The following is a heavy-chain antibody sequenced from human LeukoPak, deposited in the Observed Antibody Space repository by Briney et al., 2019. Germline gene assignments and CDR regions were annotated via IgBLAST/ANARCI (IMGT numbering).Heavy chain of an antibody. J-gene: IGHJ4*02. CDR3: AKGDTTWELPHDD. V-gene: IGHV1-18*01. D-gene: IGHD1-26*01. Sequence: ASVKVSCKASGYTITNHGISWVRQAPGQGLEWMGWINPYNGNTNYAQKLQGRVTMTTDTSTSTAYMELRGLTSDDTAVYYCAKGDTTWELPHDDWGQGTLVTVSS. CDR2: INPYNGNT. CDR1: GYTITNHG.